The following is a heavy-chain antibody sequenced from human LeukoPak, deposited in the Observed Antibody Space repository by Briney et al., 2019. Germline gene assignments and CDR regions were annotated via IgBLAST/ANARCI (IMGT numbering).Heavy chain of an antibody. V-gene: IGHV3-23*01. Sequence: GGSLRLSCAASGFIFSNYAINLVRLAPGKGLEWVSGISGGGGSTYYADSVKGRFTISRDNSENTLYLQMNSLRAEDTAIYHCARGGRYCTTTNCYIGRWGQGTLVTVSS. D-gene: IGHD2-2*02. CDR1: GFIFSNYA. J-gene: IGHJ4*02. CDR2: ISGGGGST. CDR3: ARGGRYCTTTNCYIGR.